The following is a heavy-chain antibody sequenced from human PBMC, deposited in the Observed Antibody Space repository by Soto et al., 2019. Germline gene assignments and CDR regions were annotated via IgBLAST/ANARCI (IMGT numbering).Heavy chain of an antibody. Sequence: QVQLQQWGAGLLKPSETLSLTCAVSGGSFSGYYWSWICQPPGKGLEWIGEINHSGSTNSNPSPKSRVRGSRDPSKSQFSLKVSSVTAAGAAVYYGARAPSYGSAAPCVGYWGQGTLVTVSS. V-gene: IGHV4-34*01. J-gene: IGHJ4*02. CDR3: ARAPSYGSAAPCVGY. CDR2: INHSGST. D-gene: IGHD6-25*01. CDR1: GGSFSGYY.